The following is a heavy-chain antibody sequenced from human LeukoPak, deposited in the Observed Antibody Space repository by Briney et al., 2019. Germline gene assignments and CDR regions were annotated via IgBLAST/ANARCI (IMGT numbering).Heavy chain of an antibody. J-gene: IGHJ6*02. CDR2: ISHSGGST. V-gene: IGHV3-23*01. Sequence: GGSLRLSCAASKFTFSSYAMSWVRQAPGKGLEWVSAISHSGGSTYYADSVKGRFTISRDNSKNTLYLQMNGLRAEDTAVYYCAKAKQPYCSGGSCYGMDVRGQGTTVTVSS. CDR1: KFTFSSYA. D-gene: IGHD2-15*01. CDR3: AKAKQPYCSGGSCYGMDV.